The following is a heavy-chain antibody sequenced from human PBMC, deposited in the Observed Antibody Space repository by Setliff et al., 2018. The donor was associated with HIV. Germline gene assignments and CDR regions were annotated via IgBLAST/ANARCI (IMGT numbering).Heavy chain of an antibody. V-gene: IGHV4-61*02. CDR1: GGSISSGSYY. CDR2: IYTSGST. CDR3: ARGDLIMITFGGVIAPRGGDAFDI. J-gene: IGHJ3*02. Sequence: SETLSLTCTVSGGSISSGSYYWSWIRQPAGKGLEWIGRIYTSGSTNYNPSLKSRVTISGDTSKNQFSLKLSSVTAADTAVYYCARGDLIMITFGGVIAPRGGDAFDIWGQGTMVTVSS. D-gene: IGHD3-16*02.